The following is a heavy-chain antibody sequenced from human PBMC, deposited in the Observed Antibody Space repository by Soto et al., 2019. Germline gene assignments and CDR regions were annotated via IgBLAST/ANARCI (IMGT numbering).Heavy chain of an antibody. D-gene: IGHD3-16*01. CDR1: GESFSGYH. Sequence: ETLSLTCAVFGESFSGYHWTWIRQSTGKGLEWIGEINLSGNTNYNPSLKSRVTISIDTPKKQFSLKLTSVTAADTAIYYCARVLVTYGGIMVPYNWFDTWGQGNLVTVSS. CDR3: ARVLVTYGGIMVPYNWFDT. V-gene: IGHV4-34*01. J-gene: IGHJ5*02. CDR2: INLSGNT.